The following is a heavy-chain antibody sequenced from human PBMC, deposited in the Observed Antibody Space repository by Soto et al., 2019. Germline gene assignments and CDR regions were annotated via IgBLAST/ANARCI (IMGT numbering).Heavy chain of an antibody. Sequence: GGSVKVCFKASGYPFTSYGISLVRQAPGQGLEWMGWISAYNGNTNYAQKLQGRVTMTTDTSTSTAYMELRSLRSDDTALYYCARVPDYCSGGSCYSGWFDPWGQGTMVTVSS. D-gene: IGHD2-15*01. CDR1: GYPFTSYG. V-gene: IGHV1-18*01. CDR2: ISAYNGNT. J-gene: IGHJ5*02. CDR3: ARVPDYCSGGSCYSGWFDP.